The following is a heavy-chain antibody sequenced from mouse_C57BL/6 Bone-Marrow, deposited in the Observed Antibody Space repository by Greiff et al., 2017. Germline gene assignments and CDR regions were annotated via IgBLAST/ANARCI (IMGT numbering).Heavy chain of an antibody. CDR2: ISDGGSYT. Sequence: EVNVVESGGGLVKPGGSLKLSCAASGFTFSSYAMSWVRQTPEKRLEWVATISDGGSYTYYPDNVKGRFTISRDNAKNNLYLQMSHLKSEDTAMYYCARNWAAWFAYWGQGTLVTVSA. V-gene: IGHV5-4*03. CDR1: GFTFSSYA. CDR3: ARNWAAWFAY. D-gene: IGHD4-1*01. J-gene: IGHJ3*01.